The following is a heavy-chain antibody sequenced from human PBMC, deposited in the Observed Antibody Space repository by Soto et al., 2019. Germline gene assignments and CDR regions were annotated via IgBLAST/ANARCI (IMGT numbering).Heavy chain of an antibody. V-gene: IGHV3-23*01. D-gene: IGHD2-2*01. Sequence: EVQLLESGGGLVQPGGSLRLSCAASGCTFSSYAMSWVRQAPGKGLEWVSAISGGGGSTYYADSVKGRFTISRDNSKNTLYLQMNSRRAEDTAVYNFANVAVRDRARFDPGGQGTLVTVSS. CDR2: ISGGGGST. CDR3: ANVAVRDRARFDP. J-gene: IGHJ5*02. CDR1: GCTFSSYA.